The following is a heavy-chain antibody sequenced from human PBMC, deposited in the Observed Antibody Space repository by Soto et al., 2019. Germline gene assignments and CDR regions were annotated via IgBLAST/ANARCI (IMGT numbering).Heavy chain of an antibody. Sequence: SVKVSCKASGGTISSYAISWVRQAPGQGLEWMGGIIPIFGTANYAQKFQGRVTITADKSTSTAYMVLSSLRSEDTAVYYCARDPRITIFGVVPSQGWFDPWGQGTLVTVSS. D-gene: IGHD3-3*01. J-gene: IGHJ5*02. CDR3: ARDPRITIFGVVPSQGWFDP. CDR1: GGTISSYA. CDR2: IIPIFGTA. V-gene: IGHV1-69*06.